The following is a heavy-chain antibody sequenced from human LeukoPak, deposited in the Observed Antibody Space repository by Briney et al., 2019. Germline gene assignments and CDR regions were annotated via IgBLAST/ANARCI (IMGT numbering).Heavy chain of an antibody. CDR3: ARARAGRRNKWFDP. CDR1: GGSFRGYN. Sequence: PSETLSLTFSLYGGSFRGYNWSSVPPPPGEGLEWIGDITHSGSTHYNPPPKSQDTISVDTSKNQFSLKLSSVTAADTAVYYCARARAGRRNKWFDPGGEGTLVTVSS. V-gene: IGHV4-34*01. D-gene: IGHD1-14*01. J-gene: IGHJ5*02. CDR2: ITHSGST.